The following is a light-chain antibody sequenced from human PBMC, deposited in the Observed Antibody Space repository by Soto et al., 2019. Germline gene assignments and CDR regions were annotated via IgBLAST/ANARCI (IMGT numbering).Light chain of an antibody. CDR1: QTVNTY. V-gene: IGKV1-39*01. J-gene: IGKJ2*03. CDR3: QHFHTLPYS. CDR2: AAS. Sequence: DIQMTQSPSSLSASIGDRVTITCRASQTVNTYLHWYQQKPGKAPKLLIYAASNLQSGVPSRFSGSGSGTNFTLSLNSLQPEDFATYYCQHFHTLPYSFGLGTKLEIK.